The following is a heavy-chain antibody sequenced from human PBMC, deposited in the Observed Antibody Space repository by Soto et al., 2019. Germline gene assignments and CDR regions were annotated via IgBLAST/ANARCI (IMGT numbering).Heavy chain of an antibody. D-gene: IGHD3-3*01. Sequence: SVKVSCKASGGTFSSYAINWVRQAPRPGLEWMGGIIPIFGTANYAQKFQGRVTITADESTSTAYMELSSLRSEDTAVYYCARNTIFGVVIPAGDYGMDVWGQGTTVTVSS. CDR1: GGTFSSYA. CDR3: ARNTIFGVVIPAGDYGMDV. CDR2: IIPIFGTA. V-gene: IGHV1-69*13. J-gene: IGHJ6*02.